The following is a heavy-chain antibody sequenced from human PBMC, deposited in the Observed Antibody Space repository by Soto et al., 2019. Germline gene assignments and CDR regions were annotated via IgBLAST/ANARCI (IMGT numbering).Heavy chain of an antibody. J-gene: IGHJ5*02. V-gene: IGHV4-61*01. Sequence: QVQLQESGPGLVKPSETLSLTCTVSGGSVSSGSYYWSWIRQLPGKGLEWIGYIYYSGSTNYNPSLKSRVTISVDTSKNQFSLKLSSVTAADTAGYYCARDFRSGYDYGSEWFDPWGQGTLVTVSS. CDR3: ARDFRSGYDYGSEWFDP. CDR1: GGSVSSGSYY. D-gene: IGHD5-12*01. CDR2: IYYSGST.